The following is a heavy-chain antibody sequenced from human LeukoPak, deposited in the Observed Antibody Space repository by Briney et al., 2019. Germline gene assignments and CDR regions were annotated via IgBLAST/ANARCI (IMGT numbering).Heavy chain of an antibody. D-gene: IGHD6-13*01. Sequence: EASVKVSCKASGGTFSSYAISWVRQAPGQGLEWMGGIIPIFGTANYAQKFQGRVTITADESTSTAYMELSSLRSEDTAVYYCARSSIIAAAGPYYFDYWGQGTLVTVSS. V-gene: IGHV1-69*13. CDR3: ARSSIIAAAGPYYFDY. CDR1: GGTFSSYA. J-gene: IGHJ4*02. CDR2: IIPIFGTA.